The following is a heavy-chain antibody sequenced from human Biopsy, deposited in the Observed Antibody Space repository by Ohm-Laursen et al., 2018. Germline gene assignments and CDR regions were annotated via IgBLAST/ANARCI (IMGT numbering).Heavy chain of an antibody. V-gene: IGHV4-59*01. CDR1: GDSISSDY. D-gene: IGHD2/OR15-2a*01. J-gene: IGHJ6*02. CDR3: ARATNSTGWPYYYFYGMDV. CDR2: IYYSGST. Sequence: TLSLTCTVSGDSISSDYWSWIRQTPGKGLEWIGYIYYSGSTNYNPSLKSRVTISVDTSKNQFSLGLNSVTAADTAVYYCARATNSTGWPYYYFYGMDVWGQGTTVTVSS.